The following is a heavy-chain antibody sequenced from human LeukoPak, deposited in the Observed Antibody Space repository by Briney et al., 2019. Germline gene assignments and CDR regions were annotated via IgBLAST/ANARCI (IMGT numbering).Heavy chain of an antibody. D-gene: IGHD2-2*02. J-gene: IGHJ5*02. V-gene: IGHV3-7*04. CDR1: GFTFSSYW. Sequence: PGGSLRLSCAASGFTFSSYWMSWVRQAPGRGLEWVADIKQDGSEKHYVDSVKGRFTISRDNAKNSLYLQMDSLRAEDTAVYYCARDPGSCSSVTCYSWFDPWGQGTLVTVSS. CDR2: IKQDGSEK. CDR3: ARDPGSCSSVTCYSWFDP.